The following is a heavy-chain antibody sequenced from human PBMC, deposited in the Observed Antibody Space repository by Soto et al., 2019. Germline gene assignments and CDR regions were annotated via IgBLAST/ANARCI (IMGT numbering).Heavy chain of an antibody. Sequence: QVQLQESGPGLVKPSETLSLTCTVSGGSISSYYWTWIRQTPGKGLEWMGYISDSGSTNYNPSLKRRVTISVATSKNQFSLNLRSVTAADTAVYYCAREGYSSGWNDFWGQGILVTVSS. CDR1: GGSISSYY. V-gene: IGHV4-59*01. J-gene: IGHJ4*02. CDR2: ISDSGST. D-gene: IGHD6-19*01. CDR3: AREGYSSGWNDF.